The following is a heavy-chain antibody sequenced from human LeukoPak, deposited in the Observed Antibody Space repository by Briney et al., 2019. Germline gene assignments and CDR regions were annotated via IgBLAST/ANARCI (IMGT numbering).Heavy chain of an antibody. J-gene: IGHJ5*02. D-gene: IGHD2-15*01. V-gene: IGHV4-39*01. CDR2: IYYSGST. CDR1: GGSISSSSYY. CDR3: ARSIVVVVAATRIGWFDH. Sequence: SETLSLTCTVSGGSISSSSYYWGWIRQPPGKGLEWIGSIYYSGSTYYSPSLKSRVTISVDTSKNQFSLKLSSVTAADTAVYYCARSIVVVVAATRIGWFDHWGQGTLVTVSS.